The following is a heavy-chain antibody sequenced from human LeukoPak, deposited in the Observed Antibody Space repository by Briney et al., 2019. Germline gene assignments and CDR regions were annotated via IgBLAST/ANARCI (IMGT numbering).Heavy chain of an antibody. CDR2: IHYSGST. CDR3: ARHGGIGVVVPAAPFDY. CDR1: GGSISSSSYY. J-gene: IGHJ4*02. D-gene: IGHD2-2*01. V-gene: IGHV4-39*07. Sequence: PSETLSLTCTVSGGSISSSSYYWGWIRQPPGKGLEWIGSIHYSGSTYYNPSLKSRVTISVDTSKNQFSLKLSSVTAADTAVYYCARHGGIGVVVPAAPFDYWGQGTLVTVSS.